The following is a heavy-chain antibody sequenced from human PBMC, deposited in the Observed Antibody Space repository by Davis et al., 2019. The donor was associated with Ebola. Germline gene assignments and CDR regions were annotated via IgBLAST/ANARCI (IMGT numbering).Heavy chain of an antibody. CDR2: IYHSGST. CDR3: AIGGYCSGGSCYLIQLRGFDP. V-gene: IGHV4-30-2*02. CDR1: GGSISSGGYS. Sequence: SETLSLTCAVSGGSISSGGYSWSWIRQPPGKGLEWIGYIYHSGSTYYNPSLTSRVTISVDTSKNQFSLKLSSVTAADTAVYYCAIGGYCSGGSCYLIQLRGFDPWGQGTLVTVSS. J-gene: IGHJ5*02. D-gene: IGHD2-15*01.